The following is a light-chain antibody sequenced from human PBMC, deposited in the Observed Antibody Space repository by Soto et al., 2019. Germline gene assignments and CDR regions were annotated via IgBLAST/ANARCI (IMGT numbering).Light chain of an antibody. Sequence: QSVLTQPASVSGSPGQSITISCTGTSSDVGGYNYVSWYQQHPGKAPKLMIYEVTNRPSGVSNRFSGSKSGNTASLTISGLQAGDEADYYCSSYTSSSTLHVFGTGTKSPS. CDR3: SSYTSSSTLHV. V-gene: IGLV2-14*01. J-gene: IGLJ1*01. CDR1: SSDVGGYNY. CDR2: EVT.